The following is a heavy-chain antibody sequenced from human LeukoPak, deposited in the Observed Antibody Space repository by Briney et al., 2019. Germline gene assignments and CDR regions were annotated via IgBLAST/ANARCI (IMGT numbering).Heavy chain of an antibody. CDR1: GGTFSSYA. Sequence: SVKVSCKASGGTFSSYAISWVRQAPGQGLEWMGGIIPIFGTANYAQKFQGRVTITTDESTSTAYMELSSLRSEDTAVYYCARSVGATGGQAFDYWGQGTLVTVSS. CDR3: ARSVGATGGQAFDY. J-gene: IGHJ4*02. V-gene: IGHV1-69*05. CDR2: IIPIFGTA. D-gene: IGHD1-26*01.